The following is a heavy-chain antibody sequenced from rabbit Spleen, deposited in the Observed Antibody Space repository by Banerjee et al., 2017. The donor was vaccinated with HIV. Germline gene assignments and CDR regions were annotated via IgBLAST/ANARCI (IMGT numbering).Heavy chain of an antibody. CDR3: ARAIVPWLGLTRLDL. J-gene: IGHJ6*01. V-gene: IGHV1S45*01. Sequence: QEQLVESGGGLVQPEGSLTLTCKASGFSFSDRDVMCWVRQAPGKGLQWIACINASTGKPVYATWARGRFTISSDNAQSTVDLKMTSLTAADTATYFCARAIVPWLGLTRLDLWGPGTLVTVS. CDR2: INASTGKP. CDR1: GFSFSDRDV. D-gene: IGHD4-1*01.